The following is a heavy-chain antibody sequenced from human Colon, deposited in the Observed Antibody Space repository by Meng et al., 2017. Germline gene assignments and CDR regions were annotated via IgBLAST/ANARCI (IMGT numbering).Heavy chain of an antibody. CDR3: VKDISTNYDDSGSFDL. J-gene: IGHJ4*02. D-gene: IGHD3-22*01. V-gene: IGHV4-39*07. Sequence: GSLRLSCTVSSGSVSSASHYWNWIRQPPGKGLEWIGSVYYSGSTYYNPALKNRVTISGDTSKSQFSLKLNSVSAADTAVYYCVKDISTNYDDSGSFDLWGLGTLVTVSS. CDR2: VYYSGST. CDR1: SGSVSSASHY.